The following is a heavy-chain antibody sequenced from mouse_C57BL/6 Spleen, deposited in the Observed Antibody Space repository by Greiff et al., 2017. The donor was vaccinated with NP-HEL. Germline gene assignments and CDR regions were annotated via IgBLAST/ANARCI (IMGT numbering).Heavy chain of an antibody. CDR3: AISEYSNSFDY. D-gene: IGHD2-5*01. V-gene: IGHV1-26*01. CDR2: INPNNGGT. J-gene: IGHJ2*01. Sequence: EVQLQQSGPELVKPGASVKISCKASGYTFTDYYMNWVKQSHGKSLEWIGDINPNNGGTSYNQKFKGKATLTVDKSSSTAYMELRSLTSEDSAVYYCAISEYSNSFDYWGQGTTLTVSS. CDR1: GYTFTDYY.